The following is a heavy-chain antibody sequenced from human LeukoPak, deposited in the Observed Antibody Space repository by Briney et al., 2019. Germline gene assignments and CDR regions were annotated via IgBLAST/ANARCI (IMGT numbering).Heavy chain of an antibody. Sequence: SGGSLRLSCAASGFTFSSYAMSWVRQAPGKGLEWVSAISGSGGSTYYADSVKGRFTISRDNSKNTLYLQMNSLRAEDTAVYYCAKEWRYYGSGSYYFHTYFDYWGQGTLVTVSS. V-gene: IGHV3-23*01. CDR3: AKEWRYYGSGSYYFHTYFDY. D-gene: IGHD3-10*01. J-gene: IGHJ4*02. CDR1: GFTFSSYA. CDR2: ISGSGGST.